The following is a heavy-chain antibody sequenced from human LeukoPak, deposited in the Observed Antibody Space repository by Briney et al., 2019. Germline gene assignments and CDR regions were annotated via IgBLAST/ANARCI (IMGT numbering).Heavy chain of an antibody. V-gene: IGHV1-2*02. CDR2: INLNSGGT. Sequence: GASVKVSCKASGYTFTGYYMHLVRQAPGQGLEWMGWINLNSGGTNYAQKFQGRVTMTRDTSISTAYMELSRLRSDDTAVYYCALGATSIADDTLRLDVWGQGTTVTVSS. CDR1: GYTFTGYY. CDR3: ALGATSIADDTLRLDV. J-gene: IGHJ6*02. D-gene: IGHD6-6*01.